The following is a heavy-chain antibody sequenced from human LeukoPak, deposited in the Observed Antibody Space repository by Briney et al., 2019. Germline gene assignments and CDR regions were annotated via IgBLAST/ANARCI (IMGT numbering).Heavy chain of an antibody. D-gene: IGHD3-3*01. CDR3: ARDESQRNYDFWSGYSTYYYYMDV. CDR2: IYSGGST. V-gene: IGHV3-66*01. Sequence: GGSLRLSCAASGFTVSSNYMSWVRQAPGKGLEWVSVIYSGGSTYYADSVKGRFTISRDNSKNTLYLQMNSLRAEDTAVYYCARDESQRNYDFWSGYSTYYYYMDVWGKGTTVTVSS. CDR1: GFTVSSNY. J-gene: IGHJ6*03.